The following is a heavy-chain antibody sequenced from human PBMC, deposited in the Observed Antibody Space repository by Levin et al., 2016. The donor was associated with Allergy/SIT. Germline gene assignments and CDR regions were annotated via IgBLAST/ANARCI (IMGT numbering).Heavy chain of an antibody. CDR2: ISYDGSNK. V-gene: IGHV3-30*18. D-gene: IGHD6-13*01. J-gene: IGHJ5*02. CDR3: AKPIYSSSWYGNTGRWFDP. Sequence: VRQAPGKGLEWVAVISYDGSNKYYADSVKGRFTISRDNSKNTLYLQMNSLRAEDTAVYYCAKPIYSSSWYGNTGRWFDPWGQGTLVTVSS.